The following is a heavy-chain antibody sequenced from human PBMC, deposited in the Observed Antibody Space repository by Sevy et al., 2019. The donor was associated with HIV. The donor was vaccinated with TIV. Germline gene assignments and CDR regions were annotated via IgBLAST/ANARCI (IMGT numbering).Heavy chain of an antibody. V-gene: IGHV1-2*06. CDR2: INPNSGGT. CDR1: GYTLTGYY. CDR3: ARDGIAAAGTNLDY. J-gene: IGHJ4*02. Sequence: ASVKVSCKASGYTLTGYYMHWVRQAPGQGLEWMGRINPNSGGTNYAQKFQGRVTMTRDTSISTAYMELSRLRSDDTAVYYCARDGIAAAGTNLDYWGQGTLVTVSS. D-gene: IGHD6-13*01.